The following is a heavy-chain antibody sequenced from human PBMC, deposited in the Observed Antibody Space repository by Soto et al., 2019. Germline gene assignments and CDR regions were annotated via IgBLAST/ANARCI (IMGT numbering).Heavy chain of an antibody. CDR3: ARVTHPGIAVADDY. V-gene: IGHV3-7*01. D-gene: IGHD6-19*01. J-gene: IGHJ4*02. CDR1: GFTFSSYW. Sequence: VQLVESGGGLVQPGGSLRLSCAASGFTFSSYWMSWVRQAPGKGLEWVANIKQDGSEKYYVDSVKGRFTISRDNAKNSLYLQMNSLRAEDTAVYYCARVTHPGIAVADDYWGQGTLVTVSS. CDR2: IKQDGSEK.